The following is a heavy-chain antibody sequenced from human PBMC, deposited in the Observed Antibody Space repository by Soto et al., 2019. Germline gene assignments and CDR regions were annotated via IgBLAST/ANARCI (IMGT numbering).Heavy chain of an antibody. V-gene: IGHV3-23*01. CDR1: GFTFSSYA. CDR2: ISGSGGST. D-gene: IGHD3-3*01. Sequence: GGSLRLSCAASGFTFSSYAMSWVRQAPGKGLEWVSAISGSGGSTYYTDSVKGRFTISRDNSKNTLYLQMNSLRAEDTAVYYCAKSRFLEWFNWFDPWGQGTLVTVSS. J-gene: IGHJ5*02. CDR3: AKSRFLEWFNWFDP.